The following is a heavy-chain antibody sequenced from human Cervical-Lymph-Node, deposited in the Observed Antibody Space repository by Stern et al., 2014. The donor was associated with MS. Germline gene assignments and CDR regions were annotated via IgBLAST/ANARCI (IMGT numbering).Heavy chain of an antibody. CDR2: IIPVVGMT. CDR1: GGTFSSYG. V-gene: IGHV1-69*09. CDR3: ATYGSGSYYSDH. J-gene: IGHJ4*02. Sequence: QVQLVQSGAEVKKPGSSVKVSCKASGGTFSSYGFSWVRQAPGQGLEWMGRIIPVVGMTNYAQKFQGRVTLTADTSTSTAYLELNGLRSEDTGVYYCATYGSGSYYSDHWGQGTLVTVSS. D-gene: IGHD3-10*01.